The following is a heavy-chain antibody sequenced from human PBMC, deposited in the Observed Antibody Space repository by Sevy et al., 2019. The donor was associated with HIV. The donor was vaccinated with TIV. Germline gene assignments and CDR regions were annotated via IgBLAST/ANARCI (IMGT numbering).Heavy chain of an antibody. V-gene: IGHV3-73*01. J-gene: IGHJ6*02. D-gene: IGHD3-3*01. CDR1: GFTFSGSA. CDR3: TSLNYDFWSGYYHYYGMDV. CDR2: IRSKANSYAT. Sequence: GGSLRLSCAASGFTFSGSAMHWVRQASGKGLEWVGRIRSKANSYATAYAASVKGRFTISRDDSKKTAYRQMNSLKTEDTAVYYCTSLNYDFWSGYYHYYGMDVWGQGTTVTVSS.